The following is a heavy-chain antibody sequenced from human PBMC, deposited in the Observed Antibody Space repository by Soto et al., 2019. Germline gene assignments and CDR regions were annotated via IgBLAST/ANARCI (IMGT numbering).Heavy chain of an antibody. Sequence: VGSLRLSCAASGFSISDYWMSWVRQAPGKGLEWVANIKRDGSEKYYVDSVKGRFTISRDNAKNSLYLQMNSMRADGTAVYYCARDRDLAVPAAVIYFDSWGQGTLVTVSS. CDR2: IKRDGSEK. CDR3: ARDRDLAVPAAVIYFDS. D-gene: IGHD2-2*01. J-gene: IGHJ4*02. V-gene: IGHV3-7*01. CDR1: GFSISDYW.